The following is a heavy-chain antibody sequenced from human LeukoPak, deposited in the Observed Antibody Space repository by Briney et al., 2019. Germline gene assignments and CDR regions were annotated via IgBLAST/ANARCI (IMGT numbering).Heavy chain of an antibody. CDR3: ARRNYYGSGSYPHYFYYYGLDV. D-gene: IGHD3-10*01. J-gene: IGHJ6*02. Sequence: GESLKISCKGSGYSFTSYWIGWVRQMPGKGLEWMGIIYPGDSDTRYSPSFQGQVTTSADKSISTAYLQWSSLKASDTAMYYCARRNYYGSGSYPHYFYYYGLDVWGQGTTVTVSS. CDR1: GYSFTSYW. CDR2: IYPGDSDT. V-gene: IGHV5-51*01.